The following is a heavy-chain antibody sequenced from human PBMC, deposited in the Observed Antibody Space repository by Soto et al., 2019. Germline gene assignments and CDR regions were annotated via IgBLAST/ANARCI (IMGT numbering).Heavy chain of an antibody. V-gene: IGHV3-23*01. CDR3: AKDLSQQWRGGGMDV. Sequence: GGSLRLSCAASGFTFGSYAMSWVRQAPGKGLEWVAGISGTGGSTYYADTVKGQLTIYRDKSKNKLYLKMNSLRAEDTSVYYCAKDLSQQWRGGGMDVWGQGTTVTVSS. D-gene: IGHD6-19*01. CDR1: GFTFGSYA. J-gene: IGHJ6*02. CDR2: ISGTGGST.